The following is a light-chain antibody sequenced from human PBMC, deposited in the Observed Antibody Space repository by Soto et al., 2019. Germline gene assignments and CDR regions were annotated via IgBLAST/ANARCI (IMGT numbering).Light chain of an antibody. V-gene: IGKV3-15*01. CDR2: AAS. CDR3: QQYNNWS. J-gene: IGKJ5*01. Sequence: EIVMTQSPATLSVSPGERATLSCRASQSVNSNLVWYQQKPGQAPRLLIYAASTRATGIPARFSGSGSGTEFTLTISSLQSEDFAVYYCQQYNNWSFGQGTRLEIK. CDR1: QSVNSN.